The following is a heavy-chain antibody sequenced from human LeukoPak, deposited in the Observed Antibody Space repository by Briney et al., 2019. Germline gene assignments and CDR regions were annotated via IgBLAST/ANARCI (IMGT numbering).Heavy chain of an antibody. J-gene: IGHJ4*02. Sequence: GTSLRLSCATSGFTLTNFAMHWVRQAPGKGLEYVSAMSSDGGTTYYANSVKGRFTMSRDKSKNAVHLQMGSLRPDDMAVYYCARGGSLSAYDSWGQGTLVTVSS. D-gene: IGHD2/OR15-2a*01. V-gene: IGHV3-64*01. CDR2: MSSDGGTT. CDR3: ARGGSLSAYDS. CDR1: GFTLTNFA.